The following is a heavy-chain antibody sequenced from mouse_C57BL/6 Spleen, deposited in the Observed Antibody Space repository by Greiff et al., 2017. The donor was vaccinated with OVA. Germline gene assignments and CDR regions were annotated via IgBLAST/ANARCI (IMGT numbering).Heavy chain of an antibody. Sequence: EVQLQESGGGLVQPGGSLSLSCAASGFTFTDYYMSWVRQPPGKALEWLGFIRNKANGYTTEYSASVKGRFTISRDNSQSILYLQMNALRAEDSATYYGARGLGTFDYWGKGTTLTVSS. J-gene: IGHJ2*01. V-gene: IGHV7-3*01. CDR2: IRNKANGYTT. CDR3: ARGLGTFDY. D-gene: IGHD4-1*01. CDR1: GFTFTDYY.